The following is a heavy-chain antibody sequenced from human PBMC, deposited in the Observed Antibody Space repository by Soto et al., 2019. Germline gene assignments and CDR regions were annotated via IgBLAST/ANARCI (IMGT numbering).Heavy chain of an antibody. V-gene: IGHV3-30-3*01. J-gene: IGHJ4*02. CDR1: GFTFSNYA. CDR3: ARGPMGDAAMVTNYFDY. CDR2: LSYDGNNI. D-gene: IGHD5-18*01. Sequence: QVQLVESGGGVVQPGRSLRLSCAASGFTFSNYAIHWVRQAPDKGLEWVAVLSYDGNNIHYADSVKGRFTVSRDNSKNTLFLQMNSLRAEDTALYYCARGPMGDAAMVTNYFDYWGQGTLVTVSS.